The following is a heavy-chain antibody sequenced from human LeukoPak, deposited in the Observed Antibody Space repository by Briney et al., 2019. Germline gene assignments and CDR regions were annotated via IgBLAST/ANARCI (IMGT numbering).Heavy chain of an antibody. V-gene: IGHV4-34*01. Sequence: PSETLSLTCAVYGGSFSGYYWSWIRQPPGKGLEWIGEINHSGSTNYNPSLKSRVTISVDTPKNQFSLKLSSVTAAGTAVYYCARGRLRFLEWLAGHDAFDIWGQGTMVTVSS. J-gene: IGHJ3*02. CDR2: INHSGST. CDR1: GGSFSGYY. D-gene: IGHD3-3*01. CDR3: ARGRLRFLEWLAGHDAFDI.